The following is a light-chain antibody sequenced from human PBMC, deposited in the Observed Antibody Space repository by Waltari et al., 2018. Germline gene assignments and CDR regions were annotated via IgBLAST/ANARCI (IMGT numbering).Light chain of an antibody. CDR1: QRLVHSDGVTY. Sequence: DVVMTQSPHSLPVTVGQPASFYCKSSQRLVHSDGVTYLNWFQQRQGQSPRRLIYRVSNRDSGASDRFSGSGSDTNFTLKISRVKTEDVAVYFCMQGTHWPRTFGQGTRV. V-gene: IGKV2-30*02. CDR3: MQGTHWPRT. CDR2: RVS. J-gene: IGKJ1*01.